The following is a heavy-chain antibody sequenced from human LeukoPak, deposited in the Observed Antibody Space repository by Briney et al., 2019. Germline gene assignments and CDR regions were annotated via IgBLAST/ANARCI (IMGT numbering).Heavy chain of an antibody. Sequence: ASVKVSCKASGYTFTSYDIHWVRQATGQGLEWMGWMNPNSGNTGYAQKFQGRVTMTRNTSISTAYMELSNLRSEDTAVYYCARPSTRDFWSGYLSTSYYYYYGMDVWGQGTTVTVSS. V-gene: IGHV1-8*01. D-gene: IGHD3-3*01. J-gene: IGHJ6*02. CDR2: MNPNSGNT. CDR1: GYTFTSYD. CDR3: ARPSTRDFWSGYLSTSYYYYYGMDV.